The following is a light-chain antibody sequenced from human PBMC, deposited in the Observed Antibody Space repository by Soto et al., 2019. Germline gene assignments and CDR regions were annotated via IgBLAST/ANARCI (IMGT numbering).Light chain of an antibody. CDR3: AAWDDSLEVV. V-gene: IGLV1-47*01. Sequence: QSVLTQPPSASGTPGQRVTISCFGSSSKIGSNYVYWYQQLPGTAPKLLIYRNNQRPSGVPDRFSGSNSGTSASLAISGLRSGDEADYFCAAWDDSLEVVFGGGTQLTVL. CDR1: SSKIGSNY. CDR2: RNN. J-gene: IGLJ2*01.